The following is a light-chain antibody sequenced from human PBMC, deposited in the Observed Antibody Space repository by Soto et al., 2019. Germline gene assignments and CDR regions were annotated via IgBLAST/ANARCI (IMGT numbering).Light chain of an antibody. CDR3: QQYASLPLT. CDR1: QSVGRNY. J-gene: IGKJ4*01. Sequence: EIVLTQSPGTLSLSPGERATLSCRASQSVGRNYLAWYQQKLGQAPRLLIHGASNMATGIPDRFSGSGSGTEFILTISRLEPEDFAVYYCQQYASLPLTFGGGTKVEIK. CDR2: GAS. V-gene: IGKV3-20*01.